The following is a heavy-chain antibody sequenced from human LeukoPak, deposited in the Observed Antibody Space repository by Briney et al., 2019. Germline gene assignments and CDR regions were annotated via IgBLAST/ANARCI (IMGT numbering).Heavy chain of an antibody. J-gene: IGHJ4*02. CDR3: ARSGRGAAGTRYISDF. CDR2: VFSSGTT. V-gene: IGHV4-59*01. Sequence: PSETLSLTCAVSGDSISGYYWSWIRQPPGKGLEWVGYVFSSGTTNYNPSLKGRVTLLIDTSKNQFSLELSSVTAADTAVYYCARSGRGAAGTRYISDFWGQGTLVTVSS. CDR1: GDSISGYY. D-gene: IGHD6-13*01.